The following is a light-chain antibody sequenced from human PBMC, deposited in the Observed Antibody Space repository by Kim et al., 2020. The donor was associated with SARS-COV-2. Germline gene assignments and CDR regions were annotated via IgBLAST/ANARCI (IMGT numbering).Light chain of an antibody. CDR1: SSDIGGYNY. V-gene: IGLV2-14*03. CDR3: NSYTSSRTWV. J-gene: IGLJ3*02. Sequence: QSALTQPASVSGSPGQSITISCTGTSSDIGGYNYVSWYQQHPDKAPKVLIYDVSQRPSGVSNRFSGSKSGNTASLTISGLQAEDEADYFCNSYTSSRTWVFGGGTQLTVL. CDR2: DVS.